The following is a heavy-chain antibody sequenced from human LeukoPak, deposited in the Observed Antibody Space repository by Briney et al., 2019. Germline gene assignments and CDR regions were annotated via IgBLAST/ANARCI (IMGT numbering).Heavy chain of an antibody. CDR3: ARDRRESY. V-gene: IGHV4-59*01. D-gene: IGHD5-24*01. J-gene: IGHJ4*02. CDR2: IYYSGST. Sequence: SETLSLTCTVSGGSISSYYWSWIRQPPGKGLEWIGYIYYSGSTNYNPSLKRRVTISVDTSKNQFSLKLSSVTAADTAVYYCARDRRESYWGQGTLVTVSS. CDR1: GGSISSYY.